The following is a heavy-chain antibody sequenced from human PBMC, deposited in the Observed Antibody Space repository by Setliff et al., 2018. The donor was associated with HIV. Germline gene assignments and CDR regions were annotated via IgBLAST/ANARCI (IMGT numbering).Heavy chain of an antibody. V-gene: IGHV4-38-2*02. CDR3: ARDPHDYGDLPRCFDY. CDR2: INHRGAT. D-gene: IGHD4-17*01. CDR1: GYSISNGSY. J-gene: IGHJ4*02. Sequence: PSETLSLTCNVSGYSISNGSYWGWIRQPPGKGLERIANINHRGATSYNPSLKSRVTISSDTSKNQFSLSLTSVTAADTAVYYCARDPHDYGDLPRCFDYWGQGALVTVSS.